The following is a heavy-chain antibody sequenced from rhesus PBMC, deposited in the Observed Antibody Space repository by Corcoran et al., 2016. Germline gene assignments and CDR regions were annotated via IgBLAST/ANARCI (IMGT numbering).Heavy chain of an antibody. Sequence: EVQLVETGGGLVQPGGSLKLSCAASGFTFSSYGMSWVRQAPGKGLEWVTAINSGGGSTYSADSVEGRFTISRDNSKNTLSLRMNSLRAEDTAVYYCAKVPRPSIVTIPSYYFDYWGQGVLVTVSS. CDR2: INSGGGST. CDR1: GFTFSSYG. CDR3: AKVPRPSIVTIPSYYFDY. D-gene: IGHD4-17*01. J-gene: IGHJ4*01. V-gene: IGHV3S5*01.